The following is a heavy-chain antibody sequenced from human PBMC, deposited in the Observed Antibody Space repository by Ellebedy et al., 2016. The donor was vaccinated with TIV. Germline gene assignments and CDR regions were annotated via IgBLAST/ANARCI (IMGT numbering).Heavy chain of an antibody. CDR2: VKGDGTVT. Sequence: GESLKISXAASGFTFSSYWMHWVRQAPGKGLVWVSRVKGDGTVTHYVDSVKGRFTISRDNAKDTLYLQMNSLRAEDTAVYYCAREWEQHWGQGTLVTVSS. D-gene: IGHD1-26*01. V-gene: IGHV3-74*01. CDR3: AREWEQH. J-gene: IGHJ1*01. CDR1: GFTFSSYW.